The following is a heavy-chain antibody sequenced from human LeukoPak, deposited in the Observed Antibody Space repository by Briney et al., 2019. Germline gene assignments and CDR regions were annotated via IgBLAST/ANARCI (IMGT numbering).Heavy chain of an antibody. CDR3: AIHPSDSSGYFSY. CDR2: IDIKTGNP. CDR1: GYTFSSCA. Sequence: ASVKVSCKASGYTFSSCAINWVRQAPGQGLEYMGWIDIKTGNPTYTQGFTGRFVFSLDTSVSMAYLQISSLKAEDTAVYYCAIHPSDSSGYFSYWGQGALVTVSS. V-gene: IGHV7-4-1*04. D-gene: IGHD3-22*01. J-gene: IGHJ4*02.